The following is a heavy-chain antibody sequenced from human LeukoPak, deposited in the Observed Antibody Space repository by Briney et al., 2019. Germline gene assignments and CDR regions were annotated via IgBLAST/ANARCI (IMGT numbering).Heavy chain of an antibody. D-gene: IGHD5-12*01. CDR1: GGSISTYS. CDR2: IYHSGST. Sequence: SETLSLTCTVSGGSISTYSWSWIRQPPGKGLEWIGYIYHSGSTYYNPSLKSRVTISVDRSKNQFSLKLSSVTAADTAVYHCARASGYDWGSSFDYWGQGTLVTVSS. J-gene: IGHJ4*02. V-gene: IGHV4-30-2*01. CDR3: ARASGYDWGSSFDY.